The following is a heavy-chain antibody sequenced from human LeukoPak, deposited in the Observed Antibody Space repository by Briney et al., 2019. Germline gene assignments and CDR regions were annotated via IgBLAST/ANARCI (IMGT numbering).Heavy chain of an antibody. Sequence: PGGSLRLSCAAFGFTFSSYAMSWVRQAPGKGLEWVSAISGSGGSTYYADSVKGRFTISRDNSKNTLYLQMNSLRAEDTAVYYCAKEKVTMIVVVIGRGFQHWGQGTLVTVSS. V-gene: IGHV3-23*01. D-gene: IGHD3-22*01. J-gene: IGHJ1*01. CDR3: AKEKVTMIVVVIGRGFQH. CDR1: GFTFSSYA. CDR2: ISGSGGST.